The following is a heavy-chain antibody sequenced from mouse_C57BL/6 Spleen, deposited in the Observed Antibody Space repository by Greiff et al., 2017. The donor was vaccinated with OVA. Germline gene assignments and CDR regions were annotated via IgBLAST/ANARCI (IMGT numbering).Heavy chain of an antibody. J-gene: IGHJ3*01. CDR2: IYPGDGDT. CDR1: GYTFSSSW. CDR3: AGYYYYGSSPFAY. D-gene: IGHD1-1*01. V-gene: IGHV1-82*01. Sequence: QVQLKQSGPELVKPGASVKISCKASGYTFSSSWMNWVKQRPGKGLEWIGRIYPGDGDTNYNGKFKGKATLTADKSSSTAYMQLSSLTSEDSAVYFCAGYYYYGSSPFAYWGQGTLVTVSA.